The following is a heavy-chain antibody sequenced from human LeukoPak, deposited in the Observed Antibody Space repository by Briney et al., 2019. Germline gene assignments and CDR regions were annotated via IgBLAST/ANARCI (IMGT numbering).Heavy chain of an antibody. Sequence: GRSLRLSCAASGFTFTNYGMHWVRQAPGKGLEWVAVIWNDGSSKYYADSVKGRFTISRDSSKNTLYLQMNSLRAEDTAVYFCAKPTSGSGSFLIDFWGQGTPVTVSS. CDR2: IWNDGSSK. J-gene: IGHJ4*02. CDR3: AKPTSGSGSFLIDF. D-gene: IGHD1-26*01. V-gene: IGHV3-33*06. CDR1: GFTFTNYG.